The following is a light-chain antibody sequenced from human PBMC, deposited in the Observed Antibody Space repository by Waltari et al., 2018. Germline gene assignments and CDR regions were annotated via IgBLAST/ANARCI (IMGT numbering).Light chain of an antibody. V-gene: IGKV1-39*01. Sequence: DIQMTQSPSSLSASVGDRVTITCRASQSISSFLNWYEQKPGKAPKLLIFAASSLQSGVPSRFNGSGSATDFTLTISSLQPEDFATYFCQQSYSTLWTFGQGTKVEIK. CDR3: QQSYSTLWT. J-gene: IGKJ1*01. CDR2: AAS. CDR1: QSISSF.